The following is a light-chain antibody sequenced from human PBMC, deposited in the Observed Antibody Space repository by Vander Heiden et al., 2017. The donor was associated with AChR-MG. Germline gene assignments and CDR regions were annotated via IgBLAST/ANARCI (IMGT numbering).Light chain of an antibody. CDR1: QSVSTD. J-gene: IGKJ4*01. CDR3: QQYKNWPPLT. V-gene: IGKV3-15*01. Sequence: EIVLAQSPATLSVSPGERATLSCRASQSVSTDLAWYRQKPGQAPRLLIYDTSTRATGVAARFSGSGSGTEFTLTISSLQSEDVAVYYCQQYKNWPPLTFGGGTKVEIK. CDR2: DTS.